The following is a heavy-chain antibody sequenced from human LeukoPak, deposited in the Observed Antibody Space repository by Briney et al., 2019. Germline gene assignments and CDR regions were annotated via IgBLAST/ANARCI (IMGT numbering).Heavy chain of an antibody. J-gene: IGHJ4*02. V-gene: IGHV1-46*01. CDR1: GYTFTSYY. CDR2: INPSGGST. Sequence: ASVKVSCKASGYTFTSYYMHWVRQAPGQGLEWRGIINPSGGSTSYAQKFQGRVTMTRDTSTSTVYMELSSLRSEDTAVYYCARALVGLGYSGYDAFDYWGQGTLVTVSS. D-gene: IGHD5-12*01. CDR3: ARALVGLGYSGYDAFDY.